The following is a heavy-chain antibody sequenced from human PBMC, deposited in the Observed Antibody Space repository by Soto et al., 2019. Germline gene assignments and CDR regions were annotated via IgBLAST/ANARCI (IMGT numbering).Heavy chain of an antibody. CDR3: ARLSIFGVVMEWENQDY. CDR2: IYYSGST. D-gene: IGHD3-3*01. J-gene: IGHJ4*02. CDR1: GGSISSSSYY. Sequence: SETLSLTCTVSGGSISSSSYYWGWIRQPPGKGLEWIGSIYYSGSTHYNPSLKSRVTISVDTSKNQFSLKLSSVTAADTAVYYCARLSIFGVVMEWENQDYWGQGTLVTVSS. V-gene: IGHV4-39*01.